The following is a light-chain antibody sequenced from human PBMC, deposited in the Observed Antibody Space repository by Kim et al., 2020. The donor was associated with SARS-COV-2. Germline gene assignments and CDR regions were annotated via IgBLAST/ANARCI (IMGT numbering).Light chain of an antibody. CDR1: SLRNYY. CDR3: NSRDSSGHRI. J-gene: IGLJ2*01. Sequence: SSELTQDPAVSVALGQTVRITCQGDSLRNYYGSWYQQKPGQATLLVFYGRNHRPSGIPDRFSGSSSGSTTSLTITGAQAEDEADYYCNSRDSSGHRIFGGGTQLTVL. CDR2: GRN. V-gene: IGLV3-19*01.